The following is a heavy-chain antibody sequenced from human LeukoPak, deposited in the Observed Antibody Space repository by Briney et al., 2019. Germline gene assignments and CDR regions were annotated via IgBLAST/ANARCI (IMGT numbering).Heavy chain of an antibody. V-gene: IGHV3-23*01. CDR1: GFTVSSNY. CDR3: AKGAYQLLFRSYFDY. Sequence: PGGSLRLSCAASGFTVSSNYMSWVRQAPGKGLEWVSAISGSGGSTYYADSVKGRFTISRDNSKNTLYLQMNSLRAEDTAVYYCAKGAYQLLFRSYFDYWGQGTLVTVSS. CDR2: ISGSGGST. J-gene: IGHJ4*02. D-gene: IGHD2-2*01.